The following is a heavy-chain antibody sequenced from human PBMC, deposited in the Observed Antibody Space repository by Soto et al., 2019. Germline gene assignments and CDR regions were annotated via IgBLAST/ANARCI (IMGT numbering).Heavy chain of an antibody. Sequence: SETLSLTCAVYGGSFSGYYWSWIRQPPGKGLEWIGEINHSGSTNYNPSLKSRVTISVDTSKNQFSLKLSSVTAADTAVYYCARGLITAPSDYWGQGTLVTVSS. J-gene: IGHJ4*02. D-gene: IGHD3-10*01. V-gene: IGHV4-34*01. CDR3: ARGLITAPSDY. CDR2: INHSGST. CDR1: GGSFSGYY.